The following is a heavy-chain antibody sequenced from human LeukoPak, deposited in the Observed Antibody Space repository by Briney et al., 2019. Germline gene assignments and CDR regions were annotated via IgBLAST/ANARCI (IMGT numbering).Heavy chain of an antibody. J-gene: IGHJ4*02. CDR2: IKQDGSVK. Sequence: GGSLRLSCAASGFTFSGYWMMWVRQTPGKGLEWVANIKQDGSVKQYVDSVKGRFTISRDNSKNTLYLQMNSLRAEDTAVYYCAKDSSVYYYDSRNCDYWGQGTLVTVSS. CDR3: AKDSSVYYYDSRNCDY. D-gene: IGHD3-22*01. V-gene: IGHV3-7*01. CDR1: GFTFSGYW.